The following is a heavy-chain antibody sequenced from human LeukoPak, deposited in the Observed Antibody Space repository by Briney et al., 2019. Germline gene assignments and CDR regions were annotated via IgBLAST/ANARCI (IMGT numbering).Heavy chain of an antibody. D-gene: IGHD3-16*02. V-gene: IGHV3-20*04. CDR2: INWNGGST. CDR1: GFTLDDYG. Sequence: GGSLGLSCAASGFTLDDYGMSWVRKAPGKGLEWVSGINWNGGSTGYADSVKGRFTISRDNAKNSLYLQMNSLRAEDTALYYCARVVMITFGGVIVYRYYYMDVWGKGTTVTVSS. J-gene: IGHJ6*03. CDR3: ARVVMITFGGVIVYRYYYMDV.